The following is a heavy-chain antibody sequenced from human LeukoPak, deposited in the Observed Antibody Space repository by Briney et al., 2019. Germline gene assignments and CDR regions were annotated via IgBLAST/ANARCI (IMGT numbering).Heavy chain of an antibody. CDR1: GYTLTELS. J-gene: IGHJ4*02. CDR2: FDPEDGET. D-gene: IGHD3-22*01. V-gene: IGHV1-24*01. CDR3: ATVKSYYYDRGGFYFDD. Sequence: ASVKVSCKVSGYTLTELSMHWVRQAPGKGLEWMGGFDPEDGETFYAQKFRGRITMTEDTSADTAYMELNSLRSEDTAVYYCATVKSYYYDRGGFYFDDWGQGTLVTVSS.